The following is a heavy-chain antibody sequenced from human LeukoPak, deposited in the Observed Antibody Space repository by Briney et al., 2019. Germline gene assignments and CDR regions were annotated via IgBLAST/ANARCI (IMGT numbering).Heavy chain of an antibody. Sequence: SETLSLTCTVSGVSISSGNYYWSWIRQPPGTGLEWIGYIYYSGSTYYNPSLKSRVTISLDTSKNQFSLKLNSVTAADTAVFYCAGGPPGSASNIWGQGTKVTVSS. D-gene: IGHD1-26*01. CDR1: GVSISSGNYY. CDR3: AGGPPGSASNI. J-gene: IGHJ3*02. CDR2: IYYSGST. V-gene: IGHV4-30-4*08.